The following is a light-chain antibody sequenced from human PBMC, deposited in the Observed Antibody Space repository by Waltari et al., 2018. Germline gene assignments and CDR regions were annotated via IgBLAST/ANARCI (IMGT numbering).Light chain of an antibody. Sequence: DIQMTQSPSTLSASVGDRVTITCRASQTINGWLSWYQQTPGKAPESLIHDASTLESGVPPRFSGSGSGKEFTLTISSVQPEDVATYYCQQYLLFWTFGQGTRVEIK. J-gene: IGKJ1*01. V-gene: IGKV1-5*01. CDR3: QQYLLFWT. CDR2: DAS. CDR1: QTINGW.